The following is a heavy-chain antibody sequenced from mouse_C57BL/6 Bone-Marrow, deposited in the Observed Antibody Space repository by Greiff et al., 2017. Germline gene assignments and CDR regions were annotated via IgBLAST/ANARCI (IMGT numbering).Heavy chain of an antibody. D-gene: IGHD1-1*01. Sequence: EVQLQQSGPELVKPGASVKMSCKASGYTFTDYNMHWVKQSHGKSLEWIGYINPNNGGTSYNQKFKGKATLTVNKASSTAYMELRSLTSEDSAVYYCAAHYYGSRGDYWGQGTSVTVSS. CDR1: GYTFTDYN. CDR3: AAHYYGSRGDY. J-gene: IGHJ4*01. V-gene: IGHV1-22*01. CDR2: INPNNGGT.